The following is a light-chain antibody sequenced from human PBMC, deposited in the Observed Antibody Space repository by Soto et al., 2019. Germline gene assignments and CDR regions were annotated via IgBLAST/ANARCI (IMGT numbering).Light chain of an antibody. J-gene: IGLJ2*01. Sequence: QSALTQPRSVSGSPGQSVTISCTGTSSDVGAYNYVSWYQQYPGKAPKLIIYDVSQRPSGVPDRFSASKSGNTASLTISGLQAEDEADYYCCSYAGSYTVVFGGGTKLTVL. CDR3: CSYAGSYTVV. CDR1: SSDVGAYNY. V-gene: IGLV2-11*01. CDR2: DVS.